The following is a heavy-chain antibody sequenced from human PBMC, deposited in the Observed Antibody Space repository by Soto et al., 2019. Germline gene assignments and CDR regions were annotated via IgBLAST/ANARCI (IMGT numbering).Heavy chain of an antibody. CDR1: GFTFSSYG. V-gene: IGHV3-33*01. Sequence: QVQLVESGGGVVQPGRSVRLSCAASGFTFSSYGMHWVRQAPGKGLEWVAVIWYDGSNKYYADSVKGRFTISRDNSKNTLYLQMNSLRAEDTAVYYCARTLTQYFDYWGQGTLVTVSS. CDR2: IWYDGSNK. D-gene: IGHD3-16*01. CDR3: ARTLTQYFDY. J-gene: IGHJ4*02.